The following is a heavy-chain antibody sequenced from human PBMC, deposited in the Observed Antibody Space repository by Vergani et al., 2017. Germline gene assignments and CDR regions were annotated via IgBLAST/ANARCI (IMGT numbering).Heavy chain of an antibody. V-gene: IGHV1-3*01. CDR3: ARGSISVFDY. J-gene: IGHJ4*02. CDR2: IHAGNGNT. D-gene: IGHD2/OR15-2a*01. Sequence: QVQLVQSGAEVKKPGASVKVSCKASGYTFTSYALHWVRQAPGQRLEWMGWIHAGNGNTKYSQKFQGRVTITRDTSASTAYMELSSLRSEDTAVYYCARGSISVFDYWGQGTLVTVSS. CDR1: GYTFTSYA.